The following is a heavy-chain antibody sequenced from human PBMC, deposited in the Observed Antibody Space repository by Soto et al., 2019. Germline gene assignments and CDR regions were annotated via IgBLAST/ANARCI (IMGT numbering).Heavy chain of an antibody. Sequence: NPSETLSLTCTVSGGSISSYYWSWIRQPPGKGLEWIGYIYYSGSTNYNPSLKSRVTISVDTSKNQFSLKLSSVTAADTAVYYCARVASGGDIDYWGQGTLVTVSS. CDR2: IYYSGST. D-gene: IGHD6-19*01. V-gene: IGHV4-59*01. CDR1: GGSISSYY. J-gene: IGHJ4*02. CDR3: ARVASGGDIDY.